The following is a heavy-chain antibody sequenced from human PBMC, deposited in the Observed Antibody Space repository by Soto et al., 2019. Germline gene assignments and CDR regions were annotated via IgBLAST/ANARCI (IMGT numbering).Heavy chain of an antibody. D-gene: IGHD4-17*01. CDR2: IYYSGST. J-gene: IGHJ6*02. CDR3: ARLKTTVTLLGGDYYYGMDV. CDR1: GGSIGSGGYY. Sequence: SETLSLSWTVSGGSIGSGGYYWSWIRQHPGKGLECIGYIYYSGSTYYNPSLKSRVTISVDTSKNQFSLKLSSVTAADTAVYYCARLKTTVTLLGGDYYYGMDVWGQGTTVTV. V-gene: IGHV4-31*02.